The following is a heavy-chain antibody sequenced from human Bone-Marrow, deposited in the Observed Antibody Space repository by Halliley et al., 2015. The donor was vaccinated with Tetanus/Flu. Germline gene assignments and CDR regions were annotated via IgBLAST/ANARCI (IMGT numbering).Heavy chain of an antibody. Sequence: SLRLSCAASGFDFSVYEMNWVRQAPGKGLEWVSYISTSGGTKYYADSVRARFTISRDNAKHSLYLQMNSLSAEDTAVYYCARGGCWSVGRDFWGQGTLVTVAS. CDR1: GFDFSVYE. D-gene: IGHD3-22*01. CDR3: ARGGCWSVGRDF. V-gene: IGHV3-48*03. J-gene: IGHJ4*02. CDR2: ISTSGGTK.